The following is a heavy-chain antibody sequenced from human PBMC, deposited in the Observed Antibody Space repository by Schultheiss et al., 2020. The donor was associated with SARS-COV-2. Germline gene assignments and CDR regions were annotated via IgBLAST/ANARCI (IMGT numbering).Heavy chain of an antibody. CDR1: GFTFSSYA. Sequence: GGSLRLSCAASGFTFSSYAMHWVRQAPGKGLEWVSSISSSSSYIYYADSVKGRFTISRDNAKNSLYLQMNSLRAEDTAVYYCAREMATILLAFDIWGQGTTVTVSS. J-gene: IGHJ3*02. CDR2: ISSSSSYI. V-gene: IGHV3-21*01. D-gene: IGHD5-24*01. CDR3: AREMATILLAFDI.